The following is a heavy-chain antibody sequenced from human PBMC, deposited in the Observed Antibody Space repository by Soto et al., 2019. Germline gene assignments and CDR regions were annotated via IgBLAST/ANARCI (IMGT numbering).Heavy chain of an antibody. CDR1: GGSISSYY. V-gene: IGHV4-4*07. CDR3: ARGGIAVAGIDEAVHRSLDP. Sequence: PSETLSLTCTVSGGSISSYYWSWIRQPAGKGLEWIGRIYTSGSTNYNPSLKSRVTMSVDTSKNQFSLKLSSVTAADTAVYYCARGGIAVAGIDEAVHRSLDPWGPGTLVTVSS. D-gene: IGHD6-19*01. J-gene: IGHJ5*02. CDR2: IYTSGST.